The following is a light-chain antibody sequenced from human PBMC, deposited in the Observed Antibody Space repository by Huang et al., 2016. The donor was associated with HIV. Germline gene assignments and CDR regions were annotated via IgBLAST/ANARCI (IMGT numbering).Light chain of an antibody. J-gene: IGKJ4*01. V-gene: IGKV3-11*01. CDR1: QSIGTY. Sequence: EIVLTQSPVTLSLSPGDRATLSCRASQSIGTYLAWYQQKSGQAPRLLIYDVSNRAAGVPARFSARGSETDFTLTSASLDPDDFAIYHCQQRSKWPLTFGGGTKVEMK. CDR3: QQRSKWPLT. CDR2: DVS.